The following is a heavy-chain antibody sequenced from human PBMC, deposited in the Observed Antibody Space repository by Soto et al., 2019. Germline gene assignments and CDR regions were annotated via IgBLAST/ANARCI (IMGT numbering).Heavy chain of an antibody. CDR1: GYTFTSYA. J-gene: IGHJ4*02. D-gene: IGHD3-22*01. Sequence: ASVKVSCKASGYTFTSYAMHWVRQAPGQRLEWMGWINAGNGNTKYSQKFQGRVTITRDTSASTAYMELSSLRSEDTAVYYCARALYYYDSSGSVGYFDYWGQGNLVTVSS. CDR2: INAGNGNT. V-gene: IGHV1-3*01. CDR3: ARALYYYDSSGSVGYFDY.